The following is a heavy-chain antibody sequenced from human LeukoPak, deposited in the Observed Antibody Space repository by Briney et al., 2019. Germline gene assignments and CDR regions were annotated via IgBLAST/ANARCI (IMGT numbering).Heavy chain of an antibody. V-gene: IGHV3-21*01. CDR2: MTGINTYI. CDR1: GFTFNTYS. Sequence: GGSLRLSCAASGFTFNTYSMSWVRQAPGKGLEWVSSMTGINTYIHYGDSVKGWFTISRDNAKKSLYLQMNSLRAEDTAVYYCARLQKLPYYYIDVWGKGTTVTVSS. D-gene: IGHD2-21*01. CDR3: ARLQKLPYYYIDV. J-gene: IGHJ6*03.